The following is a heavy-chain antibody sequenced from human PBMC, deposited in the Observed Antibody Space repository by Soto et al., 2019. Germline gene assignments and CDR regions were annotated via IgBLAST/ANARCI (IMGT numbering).Heavy chain of an antibody. CDR2: FHASGYT. CDR3: ARGNQVAMSDF. Sequence: KSSETLSLTCAVSGGSISSYYWTWIRQPAGKGLEWIGRFHASGYTNYNPSLKSRVTMSSDTSKSQFSLRLSSVTAADTAVYYCARGNQVAMSDFWGQGTLVTVSS. V-gene: IGHV4-4*07. J-gene: IGHJ4*02. CDR1: GGSISSYY.